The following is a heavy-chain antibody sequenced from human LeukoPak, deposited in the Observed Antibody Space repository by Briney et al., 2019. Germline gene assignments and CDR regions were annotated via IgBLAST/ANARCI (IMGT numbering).Heavy chain of an antibody. CDR2: ISSSSSTI. Sequence: GGSLRLSCAASGFTFSSYSMNWVRQAPGKGLEWVSYISSSSSTIYYADSVKGRFTISRDNAKNSLYLQMNSLRAEDTAVYYCARYSTNDYGGPEFDYWGQGTLVTVSS. D-gene: IGHD4-23*01. CDR3: ARYSTNDYGGPEFDY. V-gene: IGHV3-48*01. CDR1: GFTFSSYS. J-gene: IGHJ4*02.